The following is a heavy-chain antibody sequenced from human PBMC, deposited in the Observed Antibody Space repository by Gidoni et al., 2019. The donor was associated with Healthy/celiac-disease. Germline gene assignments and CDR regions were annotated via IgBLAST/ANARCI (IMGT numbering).Heavy chain of an antibody. Sequence: QVQLVQSGAEVKKPGASGKVSCKVSGYTLTELSMHWVRQAPGKGLEWMGGFEPEDGDTIYAQKFQGRVTMTEDTSTDTAYMELSSLRSEDTAVYYCATGFPPRSSSWFSNDYWGQGTLVTVSS. D-gene: IGHD6-6*01. CDR3: ATGFPPRSSSWFSNDY. V-gene: IGHV1-24*01. CDR1: GYTLTELS. J-gene: IGHJ4*02. CDR2: FEPEDGDT.